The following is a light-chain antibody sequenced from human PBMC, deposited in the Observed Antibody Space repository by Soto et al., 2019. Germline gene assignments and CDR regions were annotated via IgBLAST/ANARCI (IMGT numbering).Light chain of an antibody. V-gene: IGKV3-20*01. J-gene: IGKJ4*01. CDR3: QQYSGSPPLA. Sequence: ENVLTQSPGTLSLSPGERATLSCRASQSISSSYLAWYQQKPGHPPRLLLYGASNRATGIPARFSGSGSGTEFTLTISRLEPEDFAVYYCQQYSGSPPLAFGGGTKVEIK. CDR2: GAS. CDR1: QSISSSY.